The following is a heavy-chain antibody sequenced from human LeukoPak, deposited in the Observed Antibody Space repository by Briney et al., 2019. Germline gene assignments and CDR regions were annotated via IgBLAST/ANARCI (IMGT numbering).Heavy chain of an antibody. CDR2: ISGSGGST. CDR1: GFTFSSYG. D-gene: IGHD6-13*01. J-gene: IGHJ4*02. CDR3: AKDQIAAAGLFDY. Sequence: GGSLRLSCAASGFTFSSYGMHWVRQALGKGLEWVSAISGSGGSTYYADSVKGRLTISRDNSKNTLYLQMNSLRAEDTAVYYCAKDQIAAAGLFDYWGQGTLVTVSS. V-gene: IGHV3-23*01.